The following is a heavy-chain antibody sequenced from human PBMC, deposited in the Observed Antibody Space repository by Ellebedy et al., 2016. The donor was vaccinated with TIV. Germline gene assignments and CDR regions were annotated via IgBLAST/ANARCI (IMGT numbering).Heavy chain of an antibody. D-gene: IGHD3-9*01. CDR2: VDHGGRST. J-gene: IGHJ4*02. CDR1: GFIFSSYA. V-gene: IGHV3-23*01. Sequence: GGSLRLSCAASGFIFSSYAMTWVRQAPGKGLEWVASVDHGGRSTYYAGSVAGRFTISRDNSKSVMYLQLDGLRAEDTAIYYCARYFDWLSLMHYFDYWGQGTLVTVSS. CDR3: ARYFDWLSLMHYFDY.